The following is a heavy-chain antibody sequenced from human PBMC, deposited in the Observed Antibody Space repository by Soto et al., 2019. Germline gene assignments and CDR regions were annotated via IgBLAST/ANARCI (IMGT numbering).Heavy chain of an antibody. CDR1: GYTFTSYD. J-gene: IGHJ4*02. V-gene: IGHV1-8*01. Sequence: QVQLVQSGAEVKKPGASVKVSCKASGYTFTSYDITWVRQATGPGLEWMGWMNANSGNTGYAQKFQGRVTMTRTTYITTAYIELSSRRSEYTAVYYCARERRGSSDYWGQGTLVTVSS. D-gene: IGHD3-16*01. CDR2: MNANSGNT. CDR3: ARERRGSSDY.